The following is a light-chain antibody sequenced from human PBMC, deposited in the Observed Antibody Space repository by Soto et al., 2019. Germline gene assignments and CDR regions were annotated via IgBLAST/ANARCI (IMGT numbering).Light chain of an antibody. J-gene: IGKJ2*01. Sequence: EIVMTQSPATLSVFPGERATLSCRASQSVSTNLAWYQQKPGQAPRLLIYGASARATGIPVRFSASRSGTEFTLAISSPQSEAFAEYYCHQYNNWPPYACSQGTKLEVK. CDR3: HQYNNWPPYA. V-gene: IGKV3-15*01. CDR2: GAS. CDR1: QSVSTN.